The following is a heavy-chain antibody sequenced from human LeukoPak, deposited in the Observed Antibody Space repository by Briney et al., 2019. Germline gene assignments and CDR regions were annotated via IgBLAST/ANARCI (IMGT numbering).Heavy chain of an antibody. Sequence: SETLSLTCTVSGVSISSSGYYWAWIRQPPGKGLEWIGTLYYSGSTYFKPALKSRVTISVDTSKNQFSLKLSSVTAADTAVYYCARGSITMIVVVQFDDAFDIWGQGTMVTVSS. CDR3: ARGSITMIVVVQFDDAFDI. V-gene: IGHV4-39*07. CDR1: GVSISSSGYY. D-gene: IGHD3-22*01. CDR2: LYYSGST. J-gene: IGHJ3*02.